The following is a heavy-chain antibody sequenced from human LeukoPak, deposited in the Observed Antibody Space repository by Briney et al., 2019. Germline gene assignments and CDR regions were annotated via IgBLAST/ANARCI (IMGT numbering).Heavy chain of an antibody. Sequence: ETLSLTCAVYGGSFSSYWMHWVRQAPGKGLVWVSRINSDGSSTSYADSVKGRFTISRDNSKNTLYLQMNSLRAEDTAVYYCARLPIDGVDYWGQGTLVTVSS. D-gene: IGHD3-10*01. CDR1: GGSFSSYW. J-gene: IGHJ4*02. CDR2: INSDGSST. CDR3: ARLPIDGVDY. V-gene: IGHV3-74*01.